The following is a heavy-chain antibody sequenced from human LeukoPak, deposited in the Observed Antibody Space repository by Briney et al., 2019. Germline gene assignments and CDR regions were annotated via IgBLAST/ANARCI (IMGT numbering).Heavy chain of an antibody. D-gene: IGHD2-2*01. V-gene: IGHV1-18*01. J-gene: IGHJ4*02. Sequence: GASVKVSCKASGYTFSSYGISWVRQAPGQGLDWMGWISAYNGNSNFAQKFQGRVTMTTDTSTSTAYMELRSLTSDDTAVYYCAKDHQYDFDYWGQGTLVTVSS. CDR2: ISAYNGNS. CDR1: GYTFSSYG. CDR3: AKDHQYDFDY.